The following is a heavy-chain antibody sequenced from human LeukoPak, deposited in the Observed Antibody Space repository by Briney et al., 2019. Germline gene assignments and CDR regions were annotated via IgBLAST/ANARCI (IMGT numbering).Heavy chain of an antibody. D-gene: IGHD2-15*01. Sequence: SVKVSCKASGGTFSSYAISWVRQAPGQGLEWMGRIIPIFGTANYAQKFQGGVTITTDESTSTAYMELSSLRSEDTAVYYCARDRDIERSMDVWGKGTTVTVSS. J-gene: IGHJ6*03. V-gene: IGHV1-69*05. CDR1: GGTFSSYA. CDR2: IIPIFGTA. CDR3: ARDRDIERSMDV.